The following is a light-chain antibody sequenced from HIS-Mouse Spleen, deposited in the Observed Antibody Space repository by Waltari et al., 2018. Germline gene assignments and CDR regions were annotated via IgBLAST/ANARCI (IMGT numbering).Light chain of an antibody. CDR1: SSDVGRYNL. V-gene: IGLV2-23*01. CDR3: CSYAGSSTWV. J-gene: IGLJ3*02. Sequence: QSALTQPASVSGSPGQSITISCTGTSSDVGRYNLVSWYQQHPGKAPKLMSYEDSKRPSGVSKRCSGCRSGNTASLTISGRQGEDGADYYCCSYAGSSTWVFGGGTKLTVL. CDR2: EDS.